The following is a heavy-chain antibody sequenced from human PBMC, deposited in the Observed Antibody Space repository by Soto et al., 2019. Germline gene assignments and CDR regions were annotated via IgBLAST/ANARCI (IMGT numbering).Heavy chain of an antibody. CDR3: ARDLRGGSGSPDY. CDR2: INSDGSRT. Sequence: EVQLVESGGALVQPGGSLRLSCAASGFTFSSYWMHWVRQAPGKGLVWLSRINSDGSRTSYADSVKGRFTISRDNAKNTLYLQINSLSAEDTAVYYCARDLRGGSGSPDYWGQGTLVTVSS. J-gene: IGHJ4*02. V-gene: IGHV3-74*01. D-gene: IGHD3-10*01. CDR1: GFTFSSYW.